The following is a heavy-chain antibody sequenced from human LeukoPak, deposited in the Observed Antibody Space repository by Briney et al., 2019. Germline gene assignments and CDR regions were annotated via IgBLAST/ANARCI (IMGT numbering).Heavy chain of an antibody. CDR3: ARQRIGYSYGRYYYMDV. CDR1: GGSFSGYY. CDR2: INHSGST. D-gene: IGHD5-18*01. J-gene: IGHJ6*03. V-gene: IGHV4-34*01. Sequence: SATLSLTCAVYGGSFSGYYWSWSRQPPGKGLEWIGEINHSGSTNYNPSLKSRVTISVDTSKNQFSLKLSSVTAADTAVYYCARQRIGYSYGRYYYMDVWGKGTTVTISS.